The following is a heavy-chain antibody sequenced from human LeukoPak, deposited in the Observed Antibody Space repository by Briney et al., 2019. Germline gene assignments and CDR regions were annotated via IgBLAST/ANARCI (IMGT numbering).Heavy chain of an antibody. CDR2: IWYDGSNK. Sequence: GGSLRLSCAASGFTFSSYGMHWVRQAPGKGLEWVAVIWYDGSNKYYADSVKGRFTISRDNSKNTLYLQMNSLRAEDTAVYYCARDQGSSSSLNNYYHGMDVWGQGTTVTVSS. CDR1: GFTFSSYG. CDR3: ARDQGSSSSLNNYYHGMDV. J-gene: IGHJ6*02. D-gene: IGHD6-13*01. V-gene: IGHV3-33*01.